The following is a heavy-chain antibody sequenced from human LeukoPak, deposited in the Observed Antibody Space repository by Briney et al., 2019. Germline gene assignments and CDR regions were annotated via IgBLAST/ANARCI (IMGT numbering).Heavy chain of an antibody. CDR1: GFTFTSSA. CDR3: AADPDPYCSGGSCYSGDY. V-gene: IGHV1-58*02. J-gene: IGHJ4*02. CDR2: IVVGSGNT. Sequence: GASVKVSCKASGFTFTSSAMQWVRQARGRRLEWIGWIVVGSGNTNYAQKFQERVTITRDMSTSTAYMELSSLRSEDTAVYYCAADPDPYCSGGSCYSGDYWGQGTLVTVSS. D-gene: IGHD2-15*01.